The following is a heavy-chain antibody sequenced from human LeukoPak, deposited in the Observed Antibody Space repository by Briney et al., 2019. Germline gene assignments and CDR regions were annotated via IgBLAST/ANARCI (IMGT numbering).Heavy chain of an antibody. CDR2: ISSSGSTI. CDR3: AKGSIPASDIVATSGSYFDY. CDR1: GFTFSDYY. V-gene: IGHV3-11*04. Sequence: GGSLRLSCAASGFTFSDYYMNWIRQAPGKGLEWVSYISSSGSTIYYADSVKGRFTISRGNAKNTLYLQMNSLRAEDTAVYYCAKGSIPASDIVATSGSYFDYWGQGTLVTVSS. D-gene: IGHD5-12*01. J-gene: IGHJ4*02.